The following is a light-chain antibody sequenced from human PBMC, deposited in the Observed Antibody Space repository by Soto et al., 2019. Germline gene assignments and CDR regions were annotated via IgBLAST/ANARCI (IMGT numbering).Light chain of an antibody. CDR2: DAS. Sequence: IVVTRSPSTLSLSPGERVTLSCRASQGCGCTLSWHQQRPGQAPRPLIYDASTMTTSIPDRINGSGSGTDLTLIISSLQSEDFADYYFQQFNSWPHILTFGGGTKLE. CDR3: QQFNSWPHILT. CDR1: QGCGCT. V-gene: IGKV3-15*01. J-gene: IGKJ4*01.